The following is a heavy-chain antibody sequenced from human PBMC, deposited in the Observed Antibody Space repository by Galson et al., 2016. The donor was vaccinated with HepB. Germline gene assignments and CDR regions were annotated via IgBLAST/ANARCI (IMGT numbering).Heavy chain of an antibody. CDR2: IRASSTNI. V-gene: IGHV3-48*01. D-gene: IGHD6-13*01. Sequence: SLRLSCAASGFSFNSYAMNWVRQAPGKGLEWISYIRASSTNIDYADSVKGRFTVSRDNAKNSVYLQMSSLRAEDTAVYYCASDPSLGSRWYKHLDYWGQGALVTVSS. CDR1: GFSFNSYA. J-gene: IGHJ4*02. CDR3: ASDPSLGSRWYKHLDY.